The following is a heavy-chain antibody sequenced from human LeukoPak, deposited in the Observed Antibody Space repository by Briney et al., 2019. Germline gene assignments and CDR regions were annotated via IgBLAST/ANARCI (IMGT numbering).Heavy chain of an antibody. Sequence: SGTLSLTCAVYGGSFSGYYWSWIRQPPGKGLEWIGEINHSGSTNYNPSLKSRVTISVDTSKNQFSLKLSSVTAADTAVYYCARRAEYDYVWGSYEKPLDYWGQGTLVTVSS. J-gene: IGHJ4*02. CDR1: GGSFSGYY. CDR2: INHSGST. D-gene: IGHD3-16*01. V-gene: IGHV4-34*01. CDR3: ARRAEYDYVWGSYEKPLDY.